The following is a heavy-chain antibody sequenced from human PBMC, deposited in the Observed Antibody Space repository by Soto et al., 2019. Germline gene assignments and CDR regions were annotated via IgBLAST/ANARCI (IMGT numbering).Heavy chain of an antibody. CDR1: GFTFSDSY. V-gene: IGHV3-11*06. Sequence: PGGSLRLSCAASGFTFSDSYMSWIRQAPGKGLEWVSYISSSSAYTNHADSVKGRFTISRDNAKNSLYLQMNSLRAEDTAVYYCARVWRAAAGSIGTNWYFDLWGRGTLVTVSS. CDR3: ARVWRAAAGSIGTNWYFDL. J-gene: IGHJ2*01. CDR2: ISSSSAYT. D-gene: IGHD6-13*01.